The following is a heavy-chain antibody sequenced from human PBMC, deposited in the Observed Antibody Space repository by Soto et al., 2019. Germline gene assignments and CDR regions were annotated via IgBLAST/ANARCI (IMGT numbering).Heavy chain of an antibody. J-gene: IGHJ6*02. CDR2: IIPIYGTE. CDR1: GGTFSSYA. Sequence: QVQLVQSGAEVKKPGSSVKVSCKASGGTFSSYAISWVRQAPGQGLEWMGGIIPIYGTENYAQKFQGRVTISAGKSTRTAYMELSSLRSEHTAVYYCAIKGKAYYYDSIGYYYYYYGMDVGGQGTTVNVAS. V-gene: IGHV1-69*06. CDR3: AIKGKAYYYDSIGYYYYYYGMDV. D-gene: IGHD3-22*01.